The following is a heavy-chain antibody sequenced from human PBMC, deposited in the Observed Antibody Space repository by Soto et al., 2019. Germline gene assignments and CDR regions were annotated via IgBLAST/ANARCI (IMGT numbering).Heavy chain of an antibody. CDR2: IYYSGST. J-gene: IGHJ3*02. D-gene: IGHD2-15*01. CDR3: AREPPGYCSGGSCYSVIGKAFDI. CDR1: GGSISSGDYC. V-gene: IGHV4-30-4*01. Sequence: PSETLSLTCTVSGGSISSGDYCWSWIRQPPGKGLEWIGYIYYSGSTYYNPSLKSRVTISVDTSKNQFSLKLSSVTAADTAVYYCAREPPGYCSGGSCYSVIGKAFDIWGQGTMVTVSS.